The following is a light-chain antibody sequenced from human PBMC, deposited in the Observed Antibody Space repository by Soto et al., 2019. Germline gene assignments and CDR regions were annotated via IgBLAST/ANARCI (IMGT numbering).Light chain of an antibody. V-gene: IGKV3-20*01. J-gene: IGKJ1*01. CDR2: GAS. CDR1: QSVSSD. Sequence: EIVMTQSPATLSVSPGERATLSCRASQSVSSDLAWYHQKPGQAPRLLIYGASSRATGIPDRFSGSGSGTDFTLTISRMEPEDFAVYCCQQYGSSPRTFGQGTKVDI. CDR3: QQYGSSPRT.